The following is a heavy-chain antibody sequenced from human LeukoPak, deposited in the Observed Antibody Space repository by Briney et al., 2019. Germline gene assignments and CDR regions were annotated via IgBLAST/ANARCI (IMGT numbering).Heavy chain of an antibody. CDR1: GGSFSGYY. CDR3: ARATYYYGSGSYYKSDYFDY. D-gene: IGHD3-10*01. J-gene: IGHJ4*02. V-gene: IGHV4-34*01. CDR2: INHSGST. Sequence: SETLSLTCAVYGGSFSGYYWSWIRQPPGKGLEWIGEINHSGSTNYNLSLKSRVTISVDTSKNQFSLKLSSVTAADTAVYYCARATYYYGSGSYYKSDYFDYWGQGTLVTVSS.